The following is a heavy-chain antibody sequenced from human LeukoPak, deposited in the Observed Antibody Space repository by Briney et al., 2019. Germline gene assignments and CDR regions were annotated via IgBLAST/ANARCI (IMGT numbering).Heavy chain of an antibody. CDR1: GFTFSSYA. CDR2: FDPEDGET. Sequence: GGSLRLSCAASGFTFSSYAMSWVRQAPGKGLEWMGGFDPEDGETIYAQKFQGRVTMTEDTSTDTAYMELSSLRSEDTAVYYCATDRGYYYDSSGGNWFDPWGQGTLVTVSS. J-gene: IGHJ5*02. V-gene: IGHV1-24*01. D-gene: IGHD3-22*01. CDR3: ATDRGYYYDSSGGNWFDP.